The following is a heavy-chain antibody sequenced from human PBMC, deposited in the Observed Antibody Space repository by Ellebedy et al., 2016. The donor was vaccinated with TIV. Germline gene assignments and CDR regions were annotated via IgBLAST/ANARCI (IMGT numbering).Heavy chain of an antibody. D-gene: IGHD3-16*01. Sequence: GGSLRLXXAASGFTFSSYTMSWVRQAPGKGLEWVSAIGASGGDTYYADSVKGRFTISRDNSKNTLYLQINSLRAEDTAVYYCAKDLRGGGPDYWGQGTLVTVSS. J-gene: IGHJ4*02. CDR3: AKDLRGGGPDY. V-gene: IGHV3-23*01. CDR2: IGASGGDT. CDR1: GFTFSSYT.